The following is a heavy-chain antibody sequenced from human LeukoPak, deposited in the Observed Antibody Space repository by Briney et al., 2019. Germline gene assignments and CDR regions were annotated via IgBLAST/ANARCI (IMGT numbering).Heavy chain of an antibody. CDR2: LYYTGST. J-gene: IGHJ4*02. D-gene: IGHD3-22*01. Sequence: SETLSLTCTVSGGSLSGSSYYWGWIRQPPGKGMEWIGSLYYTGSTYYNPSLKSRVTISVDTSKNQFFLKLSSVTAADTAVYYCARHGYYYDSSGSFSYCDYWGQGTLVTVS. CDR1: GGSLSGSSYY. CDR3: ARHGYYYDSSGSFSYCDY. V-gene: IGHV4-39*01.